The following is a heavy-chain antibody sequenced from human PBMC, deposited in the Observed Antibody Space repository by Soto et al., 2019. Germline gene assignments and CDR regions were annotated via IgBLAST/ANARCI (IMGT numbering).Heavy chain of an antibody. J-gene: IGHJ3*02. V-gene: IGHV3-21*01. Sequence: KPGGSLRLSCAASGFTFSSYSMNWVRQAPGKGLEWVSSISSSSSYIYYADSVKGRFTISRDNAKNSLYLQMNSLRAEDTAVYYCARDLRITMIVVVNDAFDIWGQGTMVTVSS. CDR3: ARDLRITMIVVVNDAFDI. D-gene: IGHD3-22*01. CDR2: ISSSSSYI. CDR1: GFTFSSYS.